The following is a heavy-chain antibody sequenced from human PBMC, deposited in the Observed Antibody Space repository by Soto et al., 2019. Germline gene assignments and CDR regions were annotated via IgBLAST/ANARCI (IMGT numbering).Heavy chain of an antibody. Sequence: SETLALTCAVYGGSFRGYYLSWILQPPGKGLEWSGEINHSVSTNYNPSLDSRVTISVDTSKNQFSLKLDSLPAAATAAYYCARARGYSSSYYYMDVWGKGTTVTVSS. D-gene: IGHD6-13*01. CDR2: INHSVST. CDR3: ARARGYSSSYYYMDV. J-gene: IGHJ6*03. CDR1: GGSFRGYY. V-gene: IGHV4-34*01.